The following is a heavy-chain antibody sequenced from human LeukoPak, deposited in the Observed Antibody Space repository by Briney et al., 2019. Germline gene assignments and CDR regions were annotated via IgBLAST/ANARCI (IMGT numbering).Heavy chain of an antibody. V-gene: IGHV1-24*01. D-gene: IGHD3-10*01. Sequence: ASVKVSCKASGGTFSSYAISWVRQAPGQGLEWMGGFDPEDGQTIYAQKFQGRVTMTEDTSTNTAYMELSSLRSEDTAVYYCASEPEYYGLGSPFHYWGQGTLVTVSS. CDR3: ASEPEYYGLGSPFHY. J-gene: IGHJ4*02. CDR2: FDPEDGQT. CDR1: GGTFSSYA.